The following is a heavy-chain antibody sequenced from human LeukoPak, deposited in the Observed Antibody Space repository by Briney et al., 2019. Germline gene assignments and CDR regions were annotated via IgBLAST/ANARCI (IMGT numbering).Heavy chain of an antibody. V-gene: IGHV4-4*07. J-gene: IGHJ4*02. CDR2: ISTSGST. CDR3: AREAEITRFDY. D-gene: IGHD5-24*01. CDR1: GGSISSYY. Sequence: SETLSLTCTVSGGSISSYYWSWIRQPAGKGLEWIGRISTSGSTNYNPSLKSRVTMSVDTSKNQFSLQLNSVTPEDTAVYYCAREAEITRFDYWGQGTLVTVSS.